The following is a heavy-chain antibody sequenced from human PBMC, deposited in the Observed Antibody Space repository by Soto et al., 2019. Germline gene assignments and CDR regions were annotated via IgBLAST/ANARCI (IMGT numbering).Heavy chain of an antibody. CDR2: VYWDDGK. Sequence: QITLKESGPTLVKPTQTLTLTCTFSGFSLSTSGVGVGWFRQPPGRALEWLALVYWDDGKRYSPSLRDRLTITKDTSKNQVVLTRTNMDPVDTDTYYCVHRPPCPHYFDYWGQGTLVTVSS. CDR1: GFSLSTSGVG. V-gene: IGHV2-5*02. J-gene: IGHJ4*02. D-gene: IGHD2-2*01. CDR3: VHRPPCPHYFDY.